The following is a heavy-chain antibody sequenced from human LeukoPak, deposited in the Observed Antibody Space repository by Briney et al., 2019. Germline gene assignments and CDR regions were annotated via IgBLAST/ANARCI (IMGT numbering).Heavy chain of an antibody. D-gene: IGHD2-2*02. V-gene: IGHV4-59*01. Sequence: PSETLSLTCSVSGGSINSNYWTWIRQPPGKGLEWIGYIYYSGSTNYNPSLKSRVTISVDTSKNQFSLKLSSVTAADTAVYYCARDPQSYTGYYGMDVWGKGTTVTVSS. CDR1: GGSINSNY. J-gene: IGHJ6*04. CDR2: IYYSGST. CDR3: ARDPQSYTGYYGMDV.